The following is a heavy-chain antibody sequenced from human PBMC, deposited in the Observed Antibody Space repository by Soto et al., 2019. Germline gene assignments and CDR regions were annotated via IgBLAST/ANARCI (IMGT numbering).Heavy chain of an antibody. V-gene: IGHV4-4*02. J-gene: IGHJ4*02. CDR2: IYHSGNT. CDR3: ARSTSNYDFLTVYYSGPFDS. Sequence: PSETLSLTCAVSGGSISSTNWWSWVRQPPGKGLEWIGEIYHSGNTNYNPSLKSRVTISVDKTNSQFSLNLSSVTAADTAVYYCARSTSNYDFLTVYYSGPFDSGGKGPLVTVSS. CDR1: GGSISSTNW. D-gene: IGHD3-9*01.